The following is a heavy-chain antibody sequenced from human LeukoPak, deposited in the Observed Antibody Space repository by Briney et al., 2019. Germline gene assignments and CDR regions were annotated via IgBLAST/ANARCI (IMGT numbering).Heavy chain of an antibody. CDR1: GFTFNRYA. CDR3: ARDKVYYYDSSGYSYYWYFDL. V-gene: IGHV3-23*01. Sequence: GGSLRLSCAASGFTFNRYAMNWVRQAPGKGLEWVSAISGTGASTYYADSVKGRFTISRDNSKNTLYLQMNSLGAEDTAVYYCARDKVYYYDSSGYSYYWYFDLWGRGTLVTVSS. CDR2: ISGTGAST. J-gene: IGHJ2*01. D-gene: IGHD3-22*01.